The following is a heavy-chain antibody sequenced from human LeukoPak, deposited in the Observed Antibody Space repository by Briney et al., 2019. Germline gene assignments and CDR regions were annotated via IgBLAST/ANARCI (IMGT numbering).Heavy chain of an antibody. V-gene: IGHV4-34*01. J-gene: IGHJ4*02. D-gene: IGHD6-19*01. CDR3: ARGPLWGSGWYGGLWY. CDR1: GGSFSGYY. CDR2: INHSGST. Sequence: SETLSLTCAVYGGSFSGYYWSWIRQPPGKGLEWIGEINHSGSTNYNPSLKSRVTISVDTSKNQFSLKLSSVTAADTAVYYCARGPLWGSGWYGGLWYWGQGTLVTVSS.